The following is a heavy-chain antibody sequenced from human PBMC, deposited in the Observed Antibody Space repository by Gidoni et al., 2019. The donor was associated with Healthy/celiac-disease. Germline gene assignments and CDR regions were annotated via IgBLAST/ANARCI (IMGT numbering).Heavy chain of an antibody. CDR1: GLTVSSNY. Sequence: EVQLVESGGGLIKPGGSLRLFCAASGLTVSSNYMSWVRQAPGMGLEWSSGIYSGVSTDYADSVKGRLTISRENSKNTLYRQMNSQRAEDTAVYYCARAYDSSGYTDYWGQGTLVTVSS. J-gene: IGHJ4*02. V-gene: IGHV3-53*01. CDR2: IYSGVST. D-gene: IGHD3-22*01. CDR3: ARAYDSSGYTDY.